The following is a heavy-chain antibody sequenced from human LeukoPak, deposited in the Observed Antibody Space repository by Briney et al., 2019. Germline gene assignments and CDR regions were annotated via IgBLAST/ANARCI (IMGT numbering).Heavy chain of an antibody. J-gene: IGHJ5*02. CDR3: ARDQRITMVRGVITDNWFDP. CDR1: GYTFTSYG. D-gene: IGHD3-10*01. CDR2: ISAYNGNT. V-gene: IGHV1-18*01. Sequence: GASVKVSCKASGYTFTSYGISWVRQAPGQGLEWMGWISAYNGNTNYAQKLQGRVTMTTDTSTSTAYMELRSLRSDDTAVYYCARDQRITMVRGVITDNWFDPWGQGTLVTVSS.